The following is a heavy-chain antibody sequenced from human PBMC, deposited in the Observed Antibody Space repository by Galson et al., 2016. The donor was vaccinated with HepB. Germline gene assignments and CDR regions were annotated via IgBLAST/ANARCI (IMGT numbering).Heavy chain of an antibody. CDR3: ARTVLPVAPWGW. Sequence: SLRLSCAASGFTVRTNYMAWVRQVPGKGLEWVSVFYSGGTTFYIDSVRGRFTISTDSSKNTLYLQMDSLRVEDTAMYYCARTVLPVAPWGWWGQGTLVTVSS. J-gene: IGHJ4*02. V-gene: IGHV3-53*01. CDR1: GFTVRTNY. CDR2: FYSGGTT. D-gene: IGHD2-2*01.